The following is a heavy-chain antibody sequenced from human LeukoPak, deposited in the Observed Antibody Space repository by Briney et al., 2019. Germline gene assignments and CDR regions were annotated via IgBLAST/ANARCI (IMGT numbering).Heavy chain of an antibody. CDR1: GGSFSGYY. Sequence: SETLSLTCAVSGGSFSGYYWYWIRQPPGKGLEWIGEVNHGESTNYNPSLKSRATLSVDTSKNQFSLKLTSVTAADTAVYYCARGRTYYYDTSGYYPSIYYGMDVWGQGTTVIVSS. D-gene: IGHD3-22*01. J-gene: IGHJ6*02. CDR3: ARGRTYYYDTSGYYPSIYYGMDV. V-gene: IGHV4-34*01. CDR2: VNHGEST.